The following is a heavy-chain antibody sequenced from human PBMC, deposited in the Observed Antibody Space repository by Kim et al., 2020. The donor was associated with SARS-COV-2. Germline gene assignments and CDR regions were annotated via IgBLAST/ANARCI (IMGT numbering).Heavy chain of an antibody. D-gene: IGHD2-21*02. Sequence: ASVKVSCKASGYTFTSYAMNWVRQAPGQGLEWMGWINTNTGNPTYAQGFTGRFVFSLDTSVSTAYLQISSLKAEDTAVYYCARLSTVVVTATSAFDIWGQGTMVTVSS. J-gene: IGHJ3*02. CDR1: GYTFTSYA. V-gene: IGHV7-4-1*02. CDR3: ARLSTVVVTATSAFDI. CDR2: INTNTGNP.